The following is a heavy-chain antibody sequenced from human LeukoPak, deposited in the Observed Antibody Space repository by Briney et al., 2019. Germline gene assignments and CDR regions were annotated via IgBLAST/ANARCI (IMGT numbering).Heavy chain of an antibody. CDR3: ATARTTVVTPDY. J-gene: IGHJ4*02. CDR2: ISGSGGST. D-gene: IGHD4-23*01. CDR1: GFTFSSYA. V-gene: IGHV3-23*01. Sequence: PGGSLRLSCAASGFTFSSYAMSWVRQAPGQGLEWVSAISGSGGSTYYADSVKGRFTISRDNSKNTLYLQMNSLRAEDTAVYYCATARTTVVTPDYWGQGTLVTVSS.